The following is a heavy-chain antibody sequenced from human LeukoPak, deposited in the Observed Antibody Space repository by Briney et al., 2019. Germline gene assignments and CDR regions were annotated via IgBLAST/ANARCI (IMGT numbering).Heavy chain of an antibody. CDR2: ISYDGSNK. Sequence: GRSLRLSCAASGFTFSSYGMHWVRQAPGKGLEWVAVISYDGSNKYYADSVKGRFTISRDNSKNTLYLQMNSLRAEDTAVYYCANVEYCTNGVCYPRPISWGQGTLVTVSS. D-gene: IGHD2-8*01. J-gene: IGHJ4*02. V-gene: IGHV3-30*18. CDR1: GFTFSSYG. CDR3: ANVEYCTNGVCYPRPIS.